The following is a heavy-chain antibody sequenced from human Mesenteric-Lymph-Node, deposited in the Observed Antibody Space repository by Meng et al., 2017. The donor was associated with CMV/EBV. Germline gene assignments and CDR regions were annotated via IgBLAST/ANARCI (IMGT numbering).Heavy chain of an antibody. CDR1: GCTFSDYY. CDR3: ARDWYGSGSYYRIIGY. Sequence: SGCTFSDYYRSWIRQAPGKGLEWVSYISSSGSTIYYADSVKGRFTISRDNAKNSLYLQMNSLRAEDTAVYYCARDWYGSGSYYRIIGYWGQGTLVTVSS. CDR2: ISSSGSTI. J-gene: IGHJ4*02. V-gene: IGHV3-11*01. D-gene: IGHD3-10*01.